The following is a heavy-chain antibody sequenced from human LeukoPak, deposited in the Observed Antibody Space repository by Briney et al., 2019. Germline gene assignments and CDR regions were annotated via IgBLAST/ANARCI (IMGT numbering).Heavy chain of an antibody. CDR2: ISSLSGTI. Sequence: PGGSLRLSCAASGFTFSSYSMNWVRQAPGEGLEWVSYISSLSGTIYYADSVKGRFTISRDNAKNSLYLQMNSLRAEDTAVYYCARDPYSGSYGNYYYYFMDVWGKGTTVTISS. CDR3: ARDPYSGSYGNYYYYFMDV. D-gene: IGHD1-26*01. CDR1: GFTFSSYS. J-gene: IGHJ6*03. V-gene: IGHV3-48*01.